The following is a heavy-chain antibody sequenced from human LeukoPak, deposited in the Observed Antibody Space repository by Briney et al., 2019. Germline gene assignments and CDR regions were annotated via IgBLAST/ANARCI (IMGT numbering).Heavy chain of an antibody. Sequence: GGSLRLSCAASGFTFSNYAMSWVRQAPGKGLEWVSAISGSGGSTYYADSVKGRFTISRDNSKNTLYPQMNSLRAEDTAVYYCAKAEYYYDSSGTFDYWGQGTLVTVSS. V-gene: IGHV3-23*01. CDR3: AKAEYYYDSSGTFDY. CDR2: ISGSGGST. CDR1: GFTFSNYA. D-gene: IGHD3-22*01. J-gene: IGHJ4*02.